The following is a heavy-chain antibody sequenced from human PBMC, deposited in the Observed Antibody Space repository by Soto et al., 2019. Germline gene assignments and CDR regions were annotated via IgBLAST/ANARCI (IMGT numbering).Heavy chain of an antibody. CDR1: GFTFSSYS. Sequence: GGSLRLSCAASGFTFSSYSMNWVRQAPGKGLEWVSSISSSSSYIYYADSVKGRFTISRDNAKNSPYLQMNSLRAEDTAVYYCARGVAAAGTFFLDYWGQGTLVTVSS. V-gene: IGHV3-21*01. D-gene: IGHD6-13*01. CDR2: ISSSSSYI. CDR3: ARGVAAAGTFFLDY. J-gene: IGHJ4*02.